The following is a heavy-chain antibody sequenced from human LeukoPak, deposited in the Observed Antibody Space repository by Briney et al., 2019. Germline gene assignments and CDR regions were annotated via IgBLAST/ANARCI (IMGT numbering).Heavy chain of an antibody. CDR2: IYTSGST. D-gene: IGHD3-9*01. J-gene: IGHJ5*02. V-gene: IGHV4-4*07. Sequence: SETLSLTCTVSGGSISSYYWSWIRQPAGKGLEWIGRIYTSGSTNYNPSLKSRVTISVDTSKNQFSLKLSSVTAADTAVYYCARVYYDILTGYFWFDPWGQGTLVTVSS. CDR3: ARVYYDILTGYFWFDP. CDR1: GGSISSYY.